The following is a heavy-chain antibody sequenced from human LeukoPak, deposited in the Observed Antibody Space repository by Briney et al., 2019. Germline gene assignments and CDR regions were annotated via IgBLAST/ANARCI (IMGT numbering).Heavy chain of an antibody. CDR3: ARGPMGHCGGGSCF. Sequence: PGGSLRLSCAASGFTFSSFEMHWVRQAPGKGLEWVSFTSSSISSTYYADSVKGRFTISRDNAKNSVYLQMNSLRADDTAVYYCARGPMGHCGGGSCFGGQGTLVTVAS. CDR2: TSSSISST. J-gene: IGHJ4*02. D-gene: IGHD2-15*01. CDR1: GFTFSSFE. V-gene: IGHV3-48*03.